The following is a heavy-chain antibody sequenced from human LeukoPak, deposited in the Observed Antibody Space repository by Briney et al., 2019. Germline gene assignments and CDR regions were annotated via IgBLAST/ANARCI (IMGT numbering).Heavy chain of an antibody. D-gene: IGHD3-3*01. CDR3: ARVKTIFGVVDYFDY. Sequence: GGSLRLSCAASGFTFSSYSMNWVRQAPGKGLEWASSISSRSSYIYYADSVKGRFTISRDNAKNSLYLQMNSLRAEDTAVYYCARVKTIFGVVDYFDYWGQGTLVTVSS. J-gene: IGHJ4*02. CDR1: GFTFSSYS. CDR2: ISSRSSYI. V-gene: IGHV3-21*01.